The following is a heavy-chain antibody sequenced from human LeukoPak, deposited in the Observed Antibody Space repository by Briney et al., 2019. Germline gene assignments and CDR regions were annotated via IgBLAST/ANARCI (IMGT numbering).Heavy chain of an antibody. V-gene: IGHV4-34*01. CDR1: GFTFSSHS. CDR3: ARGKYTNWFDP. CDR2: INHSGST. D-gene: IGHD6-6*01. J-gene: IGHJ5*02. Sequence: GSLRLSCAASGFTFSSHSMNWVRQPPGKGLEWIGEINHSGSTNYNPSLKSRVTISVDTSKNQFSLKLSSVTAADTAVYYCARGKYTNWFDPWGQGTLVTVSS.